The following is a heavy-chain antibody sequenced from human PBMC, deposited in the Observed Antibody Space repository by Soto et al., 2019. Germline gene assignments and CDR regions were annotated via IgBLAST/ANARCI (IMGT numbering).Heavy chain of an antibody. CDR2: IYYSGGT. CDR1: GGSISSYY. CDR3: ARDRGYPETYGMDV. Sequence: QVQLQESGPGLVKPSETLSLTYTVSGGSISSYYWSWIRQPPGKGLEWIGYIYYSGGTNYNPSLKSRVTISVDTSKNQFSLKLSSVTAADTAVYYCARDRGYPETYGMDVWGQGTTVTVSS. D-gene: IGHD3-10*01. V-gene: IGHV4-59*01. J-gene: IGHJ6*02.